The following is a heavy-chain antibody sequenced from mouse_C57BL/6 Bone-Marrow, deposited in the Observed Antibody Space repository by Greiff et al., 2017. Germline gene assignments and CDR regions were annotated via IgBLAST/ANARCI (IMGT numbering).Heavy chain of an antibody. V-gene: IGHV2-9-1*01. D-gene: IGHD2-4*01. CDR3: ARKGDYDYDVLYYYAMDY. Sequence: QVQLKESGPGLVAPSPSLSITCTVSGFSLTSYAISWVRQPPGKGLEWLGVIWTGGGTNYNSAPKSRLSISKDNSKSQVFLKMNSLQTDDTARYYCARKGDYDYDVLYYYAMDYWGQGTSVTVSS. J-gene: IGHJ4*01. CDR2: IWTGGGT. CDR1: GFSLTSYA.